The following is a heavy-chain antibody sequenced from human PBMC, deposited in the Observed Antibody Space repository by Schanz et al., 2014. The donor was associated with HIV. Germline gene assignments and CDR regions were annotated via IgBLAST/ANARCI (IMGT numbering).Heavy chain of an antibody. CDR3: ARDFSGWTEFDY. Sequence: QVQLVQSGAEVKKPGSSVKVSCKASGGNFSSYGISWVRQAPGQGLEWMGGIIPMYGTANYARKVQGRVTITADESTSTAYMELTSLRFEDTAVYYCARDFSGWTEFDYWGQGTLVTVSS. V-gene: IGHV1-69*01. J-gene: IGHJ4*02. D-gene: IGHD6-19*01. CDR2: IIPMYGTA. CDR1: GGNFSSYG.